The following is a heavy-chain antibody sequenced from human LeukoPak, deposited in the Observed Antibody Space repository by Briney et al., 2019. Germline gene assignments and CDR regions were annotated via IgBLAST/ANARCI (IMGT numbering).Heavy chain of an antibody. Sequence: ASVKVSCKASGGTFSSYAISWVRQAPGQGLEWMGGIIPIFGTANYAQKFQGRVTITADESTSTAYMELRSLRSEDTAVYYCARATAFKVDYYYYYMDVWGKGTTVTVSS. D-gene: IGHD5-18*01. CDR1: GGTFSSYA. CDR3: ARATAFKVDYYYYYMDV. V-gene: IGHV1-69*01. CDR2: IIPIFGTA. J-gene: IGHJ6*03.